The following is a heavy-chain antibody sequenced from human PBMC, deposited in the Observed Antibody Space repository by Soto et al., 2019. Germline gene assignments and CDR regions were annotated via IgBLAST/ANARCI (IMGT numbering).Heavy chain of an antibody. CDR2: ISAYDGKT. CDR1: GYTFNTYG. Sequence: EASVKVSCKASGYTFNTYGINWVRQAPGQGLELMGWISAYDGKTTYAEKFQGRVTLTTDTSTSTAYMGLRSLRSDDTAIYYCARDPHEFWTSYWFDPWGQGTSVTVSS. D-gene: IGHD3-3*01. V-gene: IGHV1-18*01. J-gene: IGHJ5*02. CDR3: ARDPHEFWTSYWFDP.